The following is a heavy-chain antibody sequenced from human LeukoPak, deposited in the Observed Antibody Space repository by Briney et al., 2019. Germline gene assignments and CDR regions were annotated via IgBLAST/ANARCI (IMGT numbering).Heavy chain of an antibody. CDR2: INPNSGGT. J-gene: IGHJ4*02. CDR3: AREGKTYYDFWSGYYNY. D-gene: IGHD3-3*01. Sequence: ASVKVPCKASGYTFTGYYMHWVRQAPGQGLEWMGWINPNSGGTNYAQKFQGRVTMTRDTSISTAYMELSRLRSDDTAVYYCAREGKTYYDFWSGYYNYWGQGTLVTVSS. V-gene: IGHV1-2*02. CDR1: GYTFTGYY.